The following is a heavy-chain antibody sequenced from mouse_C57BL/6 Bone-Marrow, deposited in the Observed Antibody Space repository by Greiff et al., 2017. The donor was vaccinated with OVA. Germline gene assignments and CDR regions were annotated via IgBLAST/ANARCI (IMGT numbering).Heavy chain of an antibody. J-gene: IGHJ2*01. CDR1: GFNIKDDY. V-gene: IGHV14-4*01. CDR2: IDPENGDT. D-gene: IGHD1-1*01. CDR3: TSTVVDY. Sequence: EVQLQQSGAELVRPGASVKLSCTASGFNIKDDYMHWVKQRPEQGLEWIGWIDPENGDTEYASKFQGKATIPADTSSNTAYLQLSSLTSEDTAVYYCTSTVVDYWGQGTTLTVSS.